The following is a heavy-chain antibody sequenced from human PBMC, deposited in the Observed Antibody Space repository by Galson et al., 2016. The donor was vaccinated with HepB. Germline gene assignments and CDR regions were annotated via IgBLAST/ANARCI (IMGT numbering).Heavy chain of an antibody. CDR3: ARSCSGGRCFYDRFDP. CDR1: GGSFTDYY. Sequence: TLSLTCAVYGGSFTDYYWTWIRQPPGKGLEWIGEITHSGSTNYNPSLKSRVTISVETSKNQFSLRLRSVTAADTAVYYCARSCSGGRCFYDRFDPWGQGNLVTVSS. D-gene: IGHD2-15*01. J-gene: IGHJ5*02. CDR2: ITHSGST. V-gene: IGHV4-34*01.